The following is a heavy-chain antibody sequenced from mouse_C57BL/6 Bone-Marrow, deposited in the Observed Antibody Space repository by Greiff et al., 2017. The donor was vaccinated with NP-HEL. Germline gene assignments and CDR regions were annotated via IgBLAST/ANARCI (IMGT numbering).Heavy chain of an antibody. CDR2: IDPENGDT. Sequence: DVHLVESGAELVRPGASVKLSCTASGFNIKDDYMHWVKQRPEQGLEWIGWIDPENGDTEYASKFQGKATITADTSSNTAYLQLSSLTSEDTAVYYCTSYDGGFPHYFDYWGQGTTLTVSS. CDR1: GFNIKDDY. J-gene: IGHJ2*01. CDR3: TSYDGGFPHYFDY. V-gene: IGHV14-4*01. D-gene: IGHD2-3*01.